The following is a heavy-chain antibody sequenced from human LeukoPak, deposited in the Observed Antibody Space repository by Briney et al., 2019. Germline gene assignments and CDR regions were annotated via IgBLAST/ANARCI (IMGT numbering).Heavy chain of an antibody. J-gene: IGHJ6*02. D-gene: IGHD3-16*01. CDR2: ISSNGDST. CDR3: ARGGISRYYGMDV. CDR1: VFIYCIYA. V-gene: IGHV3-64*02. Sequence: GGPLSLLCGPWVFIYCIYAMHCPPESREKGVEYVSAISSNGDSTYYAVSVKVRFTSSRDNSKIKLYLQMGSLGVEDMAVYYCARGGISRYYGMDVWGQGTTVTVSS.